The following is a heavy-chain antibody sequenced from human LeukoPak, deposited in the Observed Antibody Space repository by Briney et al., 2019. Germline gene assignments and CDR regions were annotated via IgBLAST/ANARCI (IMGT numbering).Heavy chain of an antibody. J-gene: IGHJ4*02. CDR1: GFTFSSYA. CDR3: AKGAEEFSSSWPVDY. CDR2: ISGSGGSA. V-gene: IGHV3-23*01. Sequence: GGSLRLSCAASGFTFSSYAMSWVRQAPGKGLEWVSAISGSGGSAYCADSVKGRFTISRDNSKNTLYLQMNSLRAEDTAVYYCAKGAEEFSSSWPVDYWGQGTLVTVSS. D-gene: IGHD6-13*01.